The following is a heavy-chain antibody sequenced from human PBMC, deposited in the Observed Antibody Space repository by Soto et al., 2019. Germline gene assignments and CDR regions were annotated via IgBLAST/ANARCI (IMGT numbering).Heavy chain of an antibody. CDR3: AKGYSSGSDAFDI. Sequence: GGSLRLSCAASGFTFSSYAMSRVRQAPGKGLEWVSAISGSGVSTYYADSVKGRFIISRDNSKNTLYLQMNSLRAEDTAVYYCAKGYSSGSDAFDIWGQGTMVTVSS. J-gene: IGHJ3*02. CDR1: GFTFSSYA. CDR2: ISGSGVST. D-gene: IGHD6-19*01. V-gene: IGHV3-23*01.